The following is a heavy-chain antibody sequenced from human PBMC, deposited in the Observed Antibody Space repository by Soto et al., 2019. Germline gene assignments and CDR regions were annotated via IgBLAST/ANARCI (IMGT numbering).Heavy chain of an antibody. CDR3: AGEYSSSSGFFGY. D-gene: IGHD6-6*01. V-gene: IGHV4-59*08. CDR2: IYYSGST. J-gene: IGHJ4*02. Sequence: SETLSLTCTVSGGSISSYYWSWIRQPPGKGLEWIGYIYYSGSTNYNPSLKSRVTISVDTSKNQFSLKLSSVTAADTAVYYCAGEYSSSSGFFGYWGQGTLVTVSS. CDR1: GGSISSYY.